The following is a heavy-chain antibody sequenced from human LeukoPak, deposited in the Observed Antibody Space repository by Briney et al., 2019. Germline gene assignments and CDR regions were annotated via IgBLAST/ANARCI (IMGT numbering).Heavy chain of an antibody. CDR3: ARRGDHGTLKLYDSSGYYPQGFDY. CDR2: LNAGNGNT. CDR1: GYTFTSYA. D-gene: IGHD3-22*01. Sequence: GASVKVSCKASGYTFTSYAMHWVRQAPGQRLEWMGWLNAGNGNTKYSQKFQGRVTITRDTSASTAYMELSSLRSEDTAVYYCARRGDHGTLKLYDSSGYYPQGFDYWGQGTLVTVSS. J-gene: IGHJ4*02. V-gene: IGHV1-3*01.